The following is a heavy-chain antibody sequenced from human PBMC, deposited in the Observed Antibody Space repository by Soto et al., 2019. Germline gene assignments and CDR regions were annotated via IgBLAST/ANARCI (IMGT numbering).Heavy chain of an antibody. Sequence: ASVKVSCKASGGTFSSYTISWVRQAPGQGLEWMGRIIPILGIANYAQKFQGRVTITADKSTSTAYMELSSLRSEDTAVYYCARDKWSTVTNMGPLPLCWFDHWGEVDLFTV. CDR1: GGTFSSYT. CDR3: ARDKWSTVTNMGPLPLCWFDH. V-gene: IGHV1-69*04. D-gene: IGHD4-4*01. J-gene: IGHJ5*02. CDR2: IIPILGIA.